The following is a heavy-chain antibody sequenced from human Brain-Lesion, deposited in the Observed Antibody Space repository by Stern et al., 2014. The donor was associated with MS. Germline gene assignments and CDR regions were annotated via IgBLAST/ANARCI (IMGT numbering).Heavy chain of an antibody. CDR2: ISHDGSNK. CDR3: ARVDTPLDYYYGMDV. CDR1: GLTFSNYA. V-gene: IGHV3-30*01. D-gene: IGHD5-18*01. Sequence: QVQLVQSGGGVIQPGRSLRLSCAASGLTFSNYAMHWVRQAPGKGLQWVAIISHDGSNKYYADSVKGRFTISRDNSKNTLYLQMNSLKSEDTAVYYCARVDTPLDYYYGMDVWGQGTTVTVSS. J-gene: IGHJ6*02.